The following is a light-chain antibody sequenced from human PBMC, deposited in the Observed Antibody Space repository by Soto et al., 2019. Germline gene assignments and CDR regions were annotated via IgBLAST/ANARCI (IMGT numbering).Light chain of an antibody. CDR3: QQYGSSPL. Sequence: DIVLTQSPATLSLSPGERATVYCGASQRVFGGFRALYQQKPGLAPRLILYDTSFRATGIPDRFSGSGSGTAFTLTISRLDPEDFAVYYCQQYGSSPLFGQGTKVDNK. CDR1: QRVFGGF. V-gene: IGKV3D-20*01. CDR2: DTS. J-gene: IGKJ1*01.